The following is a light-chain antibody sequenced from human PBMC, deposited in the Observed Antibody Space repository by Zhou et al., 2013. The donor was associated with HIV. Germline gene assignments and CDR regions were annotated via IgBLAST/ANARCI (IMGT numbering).Light chain of an antibody. CDR1: QTINNY. J-gene: IGKJ1*01. Sequence: IQMAQSPSSLSASTGDRVTITCRTNQTINNYLAWYQQKPGKAPNLLIYGASTLQSGVPSRFSGSASGTDFTLTISCLQSEDFAVYYCQQYYDYPWTFGQGTTVEFK. CDR2: GAS. V-gene: IGKV1-8*01. CDR3: QQYYDYPWT.